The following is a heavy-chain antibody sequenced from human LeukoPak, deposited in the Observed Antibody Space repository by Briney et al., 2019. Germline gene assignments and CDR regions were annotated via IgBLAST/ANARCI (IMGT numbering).Heavy chain of an antibody. Sequence: GGSLRLSCAASGLTFSTYGMHWVRQAPGKGLEWVAVIWYDGSKTDYADSVKGRFTISRDSSKNSLYLQMNSLRAEDTAVYYCARDRVGGTTASTFEYWGQGTLVTVSS. D-gene: IGHD1-26*01. CDR3: ARDRVGGTTASTFEY. CDR1: GLTFSTYG. J-gene: IGHJ4*02. CDR2: IWYDGSKT. V-gene: IGHV3-33*01.